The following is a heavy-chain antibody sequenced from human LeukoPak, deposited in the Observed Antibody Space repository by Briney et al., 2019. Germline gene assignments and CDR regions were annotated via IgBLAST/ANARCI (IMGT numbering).Heavy chain of an antibody. V-gene: IGHV3-23*01. CDR2: IYASGSAT. J-gene: IGHJ3*02. D-gene: IGHD3-22*01. CDR3: AKRPRDSSGYYLGAFDI. Sequence: GGSLRLSCAASGFTFSSYAMTWVRQAPGKGLEWVSRIYASGSATHYADTVKGRFTISRDNSKNTLYLQMNTLRADDTAVYYCAKRPRDSSGYYLGAFDIWGQGTMVTVSS. CDR1: GFTFSSYA.